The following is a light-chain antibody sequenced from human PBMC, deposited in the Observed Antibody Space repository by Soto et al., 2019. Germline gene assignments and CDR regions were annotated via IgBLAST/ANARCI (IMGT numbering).Light chain of an antibody. CDR3: QSYDTSLSASI. J-gene: IGLJ2*01. Sequence: QSVLTQPPSASGTPGQRVPISCSGSSSNIGINPVNWYQQLPGTAPKLLIYASSNRPSGVPDRFSGSKSGTSASLAISGLQAEDEADYYCQSYDTSLSASIFGGGTKLTVL. V-gene: IGLV1-40*01. CDR2: ASS. CDR1: SSNIGINP.